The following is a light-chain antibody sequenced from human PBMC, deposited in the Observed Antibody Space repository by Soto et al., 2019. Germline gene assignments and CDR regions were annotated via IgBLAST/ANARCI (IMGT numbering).Light chain of an antibody. Sequence: QSALTQPASVSGSPGQSITISCTGTSSDVGNYNFVSWYQHHPGKAPNLLIYDGSQRPSGVSNRFSGSKSGDTASLTISGLQAEDEADYYCCSYAITTTYVFGTGTKLTVL. J-gene: IGLJ1*01. CDR1: SSDVGNYNF. CDR3: CSYAITTTYV. CDR2: DGS. V-gene: IGLV2-23*01.